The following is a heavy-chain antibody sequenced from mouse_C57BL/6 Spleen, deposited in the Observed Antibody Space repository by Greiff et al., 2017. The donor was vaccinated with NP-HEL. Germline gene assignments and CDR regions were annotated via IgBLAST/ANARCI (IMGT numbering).Heavy chain of an antibody. CDR2: SRNKANDYTT. D-gene: IGHD3-3*01. CDR1: GFTFSDFY. V-gene: IGHV7-1*01. J-gene: IGHJ1*03. CDR3: ARGTYWYFDV. Sequence: EVKLVESGGGLVQSGRSLRLSCATSGFTFSDFYMEWVRQAPGKGLEWIAASRNKANDYTTEYSASVKGRFIVSRDTSQSILYLQMNALRAEDTAIYYCARGTYWYFDVWGTGTTVTVSS.